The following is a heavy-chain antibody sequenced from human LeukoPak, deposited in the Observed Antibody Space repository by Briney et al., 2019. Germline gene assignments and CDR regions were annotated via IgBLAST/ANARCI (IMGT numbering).Heavy chain of an antibody. CDR3: AKGRKRTTVTTFDY. Sequence: GGSLRLSCAASGFTFSSYAMSWVRQAPGKGLEWVSAISGSGGSTYYTDSVKGRFTISRDNSKNTLYLQMNSLRAEDTAVYYCAKGRKRTTVTTFDYWGQGTLVTVSS. D-gene: IGHD4-17*01. CDR2: ISGSGGST. V-gene: IGHV3-23*01. J-gene: IGHJ4*02. CDR1: GFTFSSYA.